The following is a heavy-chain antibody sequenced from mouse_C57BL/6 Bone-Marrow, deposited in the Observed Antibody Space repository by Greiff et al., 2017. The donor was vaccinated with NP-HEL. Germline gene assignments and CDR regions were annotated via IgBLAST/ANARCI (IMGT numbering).Heavy chain of an antibody. D-gene: IGHD2-5*01. J-gene: IGHJ4*01. V-gene: IGHV14-4*01. Sequence: DVQLQESGAELVRPGASVKLSCTASGFNIKDDYMLWVKQRPEQGLEWIGWIDPENGDTEYASKFQGKATITAETSSNTAYLQLSSLKSEDTAVYYWTSYYSNYYAMDYWGQGTSVTVSS. CDR2: IDPENGDT. CDR3: TSYYSNYYAMDY. CDR1: GFNIKDDY.